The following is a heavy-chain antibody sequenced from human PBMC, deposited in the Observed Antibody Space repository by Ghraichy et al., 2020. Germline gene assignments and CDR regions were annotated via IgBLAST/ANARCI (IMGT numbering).Heavy chain of an antibody. CDR2: ISAYNGNT. D-gene: IGHD2-2*01. V-gene: IGHV1-18*01. Sequence: ASVKVSCKASGYTFTSYGISWVRQAPGQGLEWMGWISAYNGNTNYAQKLQGRVTMTTDTSTSTAYMELRSLRSDDTAVYYCARYCSSTSCTYYYYGMDVWGQGTTVTVSS. J-gene: IGHJ6*02. CDR1: GYTFTSYG. CDR3: ARYCSSTSCTYYYYGMDV.